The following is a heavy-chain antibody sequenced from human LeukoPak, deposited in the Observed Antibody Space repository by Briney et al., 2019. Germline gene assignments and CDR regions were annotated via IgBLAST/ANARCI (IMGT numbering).Heavy chain of an antibody. Sequence: SETLSLTCTVSGGSISSYYWSWIRQPPGKGLEWIGYIYYRDTTNYNPSLKSRATISVDTSKNHLSLKLTSVTAADTAVYYCARPYSSGWYGASHIWGQGTVVTVSS. D-gene: IGHD6-19*01. CDR2: IYYRDTT. J-gene: IGHJ3*02. CDR3: ARPYSSGWYGASHI. V-gene: IGHV4-59*01. CDR1: GGSISSYY.